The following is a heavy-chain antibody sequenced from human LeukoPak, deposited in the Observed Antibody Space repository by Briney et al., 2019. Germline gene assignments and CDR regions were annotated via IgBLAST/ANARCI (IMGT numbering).Heavy chain of an antibody. V-gene: IGHV1-18*01. J-gene: IGHJ4*02. Sequence: ASVKVSCKASGYTFFTYGVTWVRQAPGQGLEWMGWISTYNGNTIAQKFQGRVTLTTDTSTSTAHMDLRSLKSDDTAVYYCARQYGDNSGSLDHWGQGTLVTVSS. CDR2: ISTYNGNT. CDR3: ARQYGDNSGSLDH. D-gene: IGHD4-23*01. CDR1: GYTFFTYG.